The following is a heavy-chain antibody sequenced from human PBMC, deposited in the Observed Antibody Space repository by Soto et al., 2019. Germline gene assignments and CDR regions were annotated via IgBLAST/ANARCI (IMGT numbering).Heavy chain of an antibody. CDR2: ISGTGGGT. Sequence: EVQVLESGGCLVQPGGSLRLSCAASEFTFSSYAMSWVRQAPGKGLEWVSGISGTGGGTYYADSVKGRFTISRDNSKNTVYLQMNSLRAEDTAVYYCAKPHRDGYSTAFFFHWGQGTLVTVSS. J-gene: IGHJ4*02. CDR1: EFTFSSYA. CDR3: AKPHRDGYSTAFFFH. V-gene: IGHV3-23*01. D-gene: IGHD4-4*01.